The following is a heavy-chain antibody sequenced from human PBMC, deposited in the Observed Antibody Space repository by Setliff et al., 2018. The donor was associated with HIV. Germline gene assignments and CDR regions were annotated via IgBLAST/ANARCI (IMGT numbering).Heavy chain of an antibody. Sequence: GASVKVSCKASGYTFSNYGISWVRQAPGQGLEWMGWITPYNGNRNYAQNLQDRVTMTTDTSTNTAYMELSSPRSDDTAVYYCARGGGYWFYNYGIDVWGQGTTVTVSS. CDR3: ARGGGYWFYNYGIDV. CDR1: GYTFSNYG. J-gene: IGHJ6*02. V-gene: IGHV1-18*01. D-gene: IGHD2-8*02. CDR2: ITPYNGNR.